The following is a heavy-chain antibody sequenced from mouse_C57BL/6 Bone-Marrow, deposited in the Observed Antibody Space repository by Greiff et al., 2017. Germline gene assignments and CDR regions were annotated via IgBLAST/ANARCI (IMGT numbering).Heavy chain of an antibody. CDR2: IYPYNDGT. V-gene: IGHV1-14*01. Sequence: EVQLQQSGPELVKPGASVKMSCKASGYTFTSYVMHWVKQKPGQGLEWIGYIYPYNDGTKYNEKFKGKATLTSDKSSSTAYMELSSLTSEDSAVYYCARFITTVAYWYFDVWGTGTTVTVSS. J-gene: IGHJ1*03. CDR3: ARFITTVAYWYFDV. CDR1: GYTFTSYV. D-gene: IGHD1-1*01.